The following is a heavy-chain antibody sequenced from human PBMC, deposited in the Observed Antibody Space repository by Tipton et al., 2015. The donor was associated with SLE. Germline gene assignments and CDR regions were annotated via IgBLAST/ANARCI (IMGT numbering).Heavy chain of an antibody. CDR3: AKDATAVTGYMDV. CDR1: GFIFDDYA. J-gene: IGHJ6*02. D-gene: IGHD4-11*01. V-gene: IGHV3-9*01. CDR2: ISYNSRTI. Sequence: SLRLSCAASGFIFDDYAMHWVRQAPGKGLEWVSGISYNSRTIGYADSVKGRFTISRDNAKSSLYLQMNSLRTEDTALYYCAKDATAVTGYMDVWGQGTSVTVSS.